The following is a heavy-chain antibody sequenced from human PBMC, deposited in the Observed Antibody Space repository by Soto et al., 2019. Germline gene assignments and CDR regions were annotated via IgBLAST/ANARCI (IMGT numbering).Heavy chain of an antibody. J-gene: IGHJ4*02. CDR2: IRSKAYGGTT. D-gene: IGHD3-9*01. V-gene: IGHV3-49*03. CDR1: GFTFGDYA. Sequence: GGSLRLSCTASGFTFGDYAMSWFRQAPGKGLEWVGFIRSKAYGGTTEYAASVKGRFTISRDDSKSIAYLQMNSLKTEDTAVYYCTRGPGLRYFDWLSTPFDYWGQGTLVTVS. CDR3: TRGPGLRYFDWLSTPFDY.